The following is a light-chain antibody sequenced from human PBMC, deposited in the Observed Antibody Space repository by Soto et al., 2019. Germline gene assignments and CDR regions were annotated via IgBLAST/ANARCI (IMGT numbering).Light chain of an antibody. V-gene: IGKV3-15*01. Sequence: EIVMTQSPATLSVSPGERATLSCRASQSVSSNLAWYQQKPGQAPRLLIYDASTRATGIPARFSGSGSGTECTLTISSPQSEDVAVYYCQQYNNWPPITFGQGTRLDIK. CDR2: DAS. CDR1: QSVSSN. CDR3: QQYNNWPPIT. J-gene: IGKJ5*01.